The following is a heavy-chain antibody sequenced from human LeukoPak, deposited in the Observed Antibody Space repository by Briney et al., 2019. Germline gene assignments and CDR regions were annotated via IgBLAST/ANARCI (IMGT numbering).Heavy chain of an antibody. CDR1: GFTFNNAW. D-gene: IGHD6-13*01. J-gene: IGHJ4*02. CDR2: ISGRDGYT. V-gene: IGHV3-23*01. Sequence: GGSLRLSCAASGFTFNNAWMSWVRQAPGKGLEWVSAISGRDGYTYYADSVKGRFTISRDNSKDTLFLHMSSLRAEDTAVYYCAKGTIAAAGTDCDYWGQGTQVTVSS. CDR3: AKGTIAAAGTDCDY.